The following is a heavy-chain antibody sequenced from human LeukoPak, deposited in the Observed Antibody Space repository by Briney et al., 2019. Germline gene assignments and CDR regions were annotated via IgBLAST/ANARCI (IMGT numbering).Heavy chain of an antibody. CDR1: GGTLSSYA. CDR3: ARDRSGSYFHLFDY. CDR2: IIPIFGTA. Sequence: SVKVSCKASGGTLSSYAISWVRQAPGQGLEWMGGIIPIFGTANYAQKFQGRVTITADESTGTAYMELSSLRSEDTAVYYCARDRSGSYFHLFDYWGQGTLVTVSS. J-gene: IGHJ4*02. D-gene: IGHD1-26*01. V-gene: IGHV1-69*13.